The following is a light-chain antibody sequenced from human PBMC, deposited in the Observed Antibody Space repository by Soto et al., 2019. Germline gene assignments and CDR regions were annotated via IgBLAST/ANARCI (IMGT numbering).Light chain of an antibody. Sequence: QPVLTQSPSASASLGASVKLTCTLSSGHSSYAIAWHQQQPEKGPRYLMKLNSDGSHSKGDGLPDRFSGSSSGAERYLTISSLQSEDEADYHCQTGGTGILFGGGTKLTVL. CDR1: SGHSSYA. CDR3: QTGGTGIL. CDR2: LNSDGSH. J-gene: IGLJ2*01. V-gene: IGLV4-69*01.